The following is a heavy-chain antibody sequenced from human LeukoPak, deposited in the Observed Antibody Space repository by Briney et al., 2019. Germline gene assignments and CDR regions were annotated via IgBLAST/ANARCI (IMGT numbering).Heavy chain of an antibody. D-gene: IGHD2-2*01. CDR1: GFTFSSYA. J-gene: IGHJ5*02. CDR3: ARGWGKYQLPGVGTGFDP. CDR2: ISYDGGNK. V-gene: IGHV3-30-3*01. Sequence: PGRSLRLSCAASGFTFSSYAMHWVRQAPGKGLEWVAVISYDGGNKYYADSVKGRFTISRDNSKNTLYLQMNSLRAEDTAVYYCARGWGKYQLPGVGTGFDPWGQGTLVTVSS.